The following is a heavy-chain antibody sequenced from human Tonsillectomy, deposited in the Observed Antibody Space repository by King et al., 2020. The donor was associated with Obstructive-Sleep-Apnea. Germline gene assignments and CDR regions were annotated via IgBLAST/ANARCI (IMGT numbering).Heavy chain of an antibody. J-gene: IGHJ6*02. CDR1: GFTFGDYY. D-gene: IGHD2-15*01. V-gene: IGHV3-11*06. CDR3: ARYCTVGRCSYSYFGLAV. Sequence: QLVQSGGGLVKPGGSLRLSCAASGFTFGDYYMSWIRQAPGRGLEWISHISSSSSFTMYADSVKGRFTISRDSTKNSLYLQMNSLGAEDTGVYFCARYCTVGRCSYSYFGLAVWGQGTTVTASS. CDR2: ISSSSSFT.